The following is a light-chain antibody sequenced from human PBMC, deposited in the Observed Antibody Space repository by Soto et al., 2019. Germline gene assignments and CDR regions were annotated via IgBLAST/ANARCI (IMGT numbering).Light chain of an antibody. J-gene: IGLJ2*01. CDR2: NNN. CDR1: NIGSKS. V-gene: IGLV3-21*02. CDR3: QVWDSSSDHVV. Sequence: SYGLTQPPSVSVAPGQTARITCGGNNIGSKSVHWYQQKPGQAPVLVVYNNNDRPSGIPERFSGSNSGNTATLTISRVEAGDEADYYCQVWDSSSDHVVFGGGTKLTVL.